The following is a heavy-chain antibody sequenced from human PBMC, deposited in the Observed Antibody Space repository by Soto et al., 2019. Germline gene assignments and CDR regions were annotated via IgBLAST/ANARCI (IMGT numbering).Heavy chain of an antibody. V-gene: IGHV3-30*18. CDR1: GFTFSSYG. J-gene: IGHJ4*02. Sequence: QVQLVESGGGVVQPGRSLRLSCAASGFTFSSYGMHWVRQAPGKGLEWVAVISYDGSNKYYADSVKGRFTISRDNSKNTLYLQMNSLRAEDTAVYYCAKDLGDSSGLDYWGQGTLVTVSS. D-gene: IGHD3-22*01. CDR3: AKDLGDSSGLDY. CDR2: ISYDGSNK.